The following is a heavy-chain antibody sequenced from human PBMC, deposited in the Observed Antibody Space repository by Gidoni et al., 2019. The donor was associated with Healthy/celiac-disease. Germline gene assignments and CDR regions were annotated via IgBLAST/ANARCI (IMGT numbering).Heavy chain of an antibody. CDR3: ARVKGQLWLRSALKKGCFDY. CDR2: INHSGST. Sequence: QVQLQQWGAGLLKPSETLSLTCAVYGGSFSGSYWSWIRQPPGKGLEWIGEINHSGSTNYNPSLKSRVTISVDTSKNQFSLKLSSVTAADTAVYYCARVKGQLWLRSALKKGCFDYWGQGTLVTVSS. CDR1: GGSFSGSY. V-gene: IGHV4-34*01. J-gene: IGHJ4*02. D-gene: IGHD5-18*01.